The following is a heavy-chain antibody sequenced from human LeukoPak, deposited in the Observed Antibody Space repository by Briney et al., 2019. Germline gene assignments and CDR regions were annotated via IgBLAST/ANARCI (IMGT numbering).Heavy chain of an antibody. CDR3: ARDLAYSRLDY. CDR1: GFTFTSYA. CDR2: ISGSGGST. Sequence: HSGGSLRLSCAASGFTFTSYAMNWVRQAPGKGLEWVSAISGSGGSTYYADSVKGRFTISRDNSKNTLYLQMNSLRVEDTAFYYCARDLAYSRLDYWGQGMLVTVSS. J-gene: IGHJ4*02. V-gene: IGHV3-23*01. D-gene: IGHD5-18*01.